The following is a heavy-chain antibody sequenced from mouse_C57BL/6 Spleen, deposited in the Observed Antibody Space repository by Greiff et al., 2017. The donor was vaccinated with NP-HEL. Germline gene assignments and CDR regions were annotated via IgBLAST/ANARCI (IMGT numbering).Heavy chain of an antibody. Sequence: VKLQESGAELARPGASVKLSCKASGYTFTSYGISWVKQRTGQGLEWIGEIYPRSGNTYYNEKFKGKATLTADKSSSTAYMELRSLTSEDSAVYFCATGVYDYVAYYAMDYWGQGTSVTVSS. CDR3: ATGVYDYVAYYAMDY. D-gene: IGHD2-4*01. CDR2: IYPRSGNT. V-gene: IGHV1-81*01. CDR1: GYTFTSYG. J-gene: IGHJ4*01.